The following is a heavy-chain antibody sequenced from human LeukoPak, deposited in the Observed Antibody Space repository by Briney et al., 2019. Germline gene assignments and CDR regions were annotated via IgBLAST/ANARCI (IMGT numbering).Heavy chain of an antibody. V-gene: IGHV1-69*05. D-gene: IGHD5-24*01. CDR1: GGTFTSYA. Sequence: SVKVSCKASGGTFTSYAISWVRQAPGQGLEWMGRIIPIFGTANYAQKFQGRVTITTDESTSTAYMELSSLRSEDTAVYYCARVGRDGYNYRDYWGQGTLVTVSS. J-gene: IGHJ4*02. CDR2: IIPIFGTA. CDR3: ARVGRDGYNYRDY.